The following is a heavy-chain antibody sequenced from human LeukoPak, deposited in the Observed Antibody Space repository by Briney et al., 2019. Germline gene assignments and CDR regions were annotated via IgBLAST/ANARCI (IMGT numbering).Heavy chain of an antibody. CDR2: ITHSGST. CDR1: GGSFSESS. J-gene: IGHJ4*02. Sequence: SETLSLTWAVSGGSFSESSWNWIRQTPGKGLEWIGEITHSGSTKYNPSLGSRVTISVDTSKAQFSLRLTSVTAADTAVYYCARGDYCTNAVCLSSASGSYYHDYWAQGTLVTVSS. D-gene: IGHD3-10*01. CDR3: ARGDYCTNAVCLSSASGSYYHDY. V-gene: IGHV4-34*01.